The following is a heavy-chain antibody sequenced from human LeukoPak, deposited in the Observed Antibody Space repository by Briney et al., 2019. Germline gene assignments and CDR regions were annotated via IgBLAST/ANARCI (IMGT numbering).Heavy chain of an antibody. V-gene: IGHV3-30-3*01. Sequence: GSLRLSCAASGFTFSSYAMHWVRQAPGKGLEWVAVISYDGSNKYYADSVKGRFTISRDNSKNTLYLQMNSLRGDDTAVYYCAKDVGKWESLHFFDYWGQGTLVTVSS. CDR2: ISYDGSNK. D-gene: IGHD1-26*01. CDR1: GFTFSSYA. CDR3: AKDVGKWESLHFFDY. J-gene: IGHJ4*02.